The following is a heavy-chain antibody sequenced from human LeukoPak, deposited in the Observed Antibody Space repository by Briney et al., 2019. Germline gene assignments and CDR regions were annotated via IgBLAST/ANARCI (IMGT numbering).Heavy chain of an antibody. CDR1: GFNFRNYW. J-gene: IGHJ4*02. CDR2: MNPDGGGK. D-gene: IGHD6-6*01. V-gene: IGHV3-7*01. CDR3: AGSIAARVY. Sequence: GGSLRLSCAASGFNFRNYWMGWVRQAPGKGLEWVANMNPDGGGKFYVDSVEGRFTISRDNAKNSLYLQMNSLRAEDTAVYYCAGSIAARVYWGQGTLVTVSS.